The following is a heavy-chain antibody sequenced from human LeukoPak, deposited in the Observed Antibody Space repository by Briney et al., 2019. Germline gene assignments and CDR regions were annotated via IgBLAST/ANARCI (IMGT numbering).Heavy chain of an antibody. J-gene: IGHJ4*02. CDR2: IYTSGST. Sequence: SQTLSLTCTVSGGSISSGSYYWSWIRQPAGKGLEWIGRIYTSGSTNYNPSLKSRVTISVDTSKNQFSLKLSSVTAADTAVYYCARSKYDGSVIGYWGQGTLVTVSS. CDR3: ARSKYDGSVIGY. D-gene: IGHD1-26*01. V-gene: IGHV4-61*02. CDR1: GGSISSGSYY.